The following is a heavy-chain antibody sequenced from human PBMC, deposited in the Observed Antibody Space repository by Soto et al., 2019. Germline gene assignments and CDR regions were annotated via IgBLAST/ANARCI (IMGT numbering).Heavy chain of an antibody. D-gene: IGHD2-2*01. J-gene: IGHJ4*02. CDR1: GFTFSSYA. CDR2: ISGSGGNT. V-gene: IGHV3-23*01. Sequence: GGSLRLSCAASGFTFSSYAMSWVRQAPGKGLEWVSTISGSGGNTYFADSVKGRFTISGDNSKNTLFLQMNTLRAEDTAVYYCAKTPRHCSSTSCYAGYFDCWGQGTLVTVSS. CDR3: AKTPRHCSSTSCYAGYFDC.